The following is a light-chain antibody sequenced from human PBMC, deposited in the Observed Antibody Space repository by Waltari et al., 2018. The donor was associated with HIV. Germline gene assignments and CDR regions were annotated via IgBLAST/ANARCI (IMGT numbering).Light chain of an antibody. CDR3: MQALQTPFT. J-gene: IGKJ4*01. V-gene: IGKV2-28*01. Sequence: DIVMTQSPLSLPVTPGEPASISCRSSQSLLYSNGYNYLDWYLQKPGQSPQLLIYLGSNRASGVPDRFSGSGSGTDFTLKISRVEAEDVGLYYCMQALQTPFTFGGGTKVEIK. CDR1: QSLLYSNGYNY. CDR2: LGS.